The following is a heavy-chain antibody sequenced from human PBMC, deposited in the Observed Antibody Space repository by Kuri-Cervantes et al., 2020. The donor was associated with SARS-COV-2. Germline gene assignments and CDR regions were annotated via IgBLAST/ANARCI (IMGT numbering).Heavy chain of an antibody. D-gene: IGHD3-22*01. CDR2: INPNSGGT. CDR3: ATGKNYYDSSGYYERGNDAFDI. V-gene: IGHV1-2*02. J-gene: IGHJ3*02. Sequence: ASVKVSCKASGYTFTGYYMHWVRQAPGQGLEWMGWINPNSGGTNYAQKFQGRVTMTRDTSISTAYMELSRLRSDDTAVYYCATGKNYYDSSGYYERGNDAFDIWGQGTMVTVSS. CDR1: GYTFTGYY.